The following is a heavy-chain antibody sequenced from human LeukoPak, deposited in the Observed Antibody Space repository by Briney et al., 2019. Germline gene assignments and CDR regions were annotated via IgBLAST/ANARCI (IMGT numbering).Heavy chain of an antibody. Sequence: GASVKVSCKASGYTFTSYGISWVRQAPGQGLEWMGWISAYNGNTNYAQKLQGRVTMTTDTSTSTAYMELRSLRSDDTAVYYCARDHVDIVATIRVRYFDYWGQGTLVTVSS. V-gene: IGHV1-18*01. J-gene: IGHJ4*02. D-gene: IGHD5-12*01. CDR2: ISAYNGNT. CDR3: ARDHVDIVATIRVRYFDY. CDR1: GYTFTSYG.